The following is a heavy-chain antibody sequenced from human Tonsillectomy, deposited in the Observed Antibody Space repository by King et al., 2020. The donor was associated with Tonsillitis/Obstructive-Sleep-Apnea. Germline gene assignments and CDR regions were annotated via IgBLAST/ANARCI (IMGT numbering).Heavy chain of an antibody. J-gene: IGHJ4*02. CDR2: IRSKTDGGTT. CDR1: GFTFTNAW. CDR3: TTDVDAITFGGFVH. Sequence: VQLVESGGGLVKPGGSLRLSCAASGFTFTNAWMNWVRQAPGKGLEWVGRIRSKTDGGTTDYAAPGKGRFTISRDDSKTTLYLQMSSLKTEDTAVYYCTTDVDAITFGGFVHWGQGTLVTVSS. D-gene: IGHD3-16*01. V-gene: IGHV3-15*07.